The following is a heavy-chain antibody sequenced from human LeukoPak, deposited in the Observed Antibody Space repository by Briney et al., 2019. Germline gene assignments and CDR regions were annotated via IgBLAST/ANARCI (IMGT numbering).Heavy chain of an antibody. D-gene: IGHD6-13*01. CDR2: ISGRGGST. CDR3: AKDLIAAAGAPFDY. CDR1: GFTFSSYA. J-gene: IGHJ4*02. V-gene: IGHV3-23*01. Sequence: PGGSLRLSCAASGFTFSSYAMSWVRRAPGKGLECGSAISGRGGSTYCADSVKGRFTISRDNSKNTLYLQMNSLRAEDTAVYYCAKDLIAAAGAPFDYWGQGTLVTVSS.